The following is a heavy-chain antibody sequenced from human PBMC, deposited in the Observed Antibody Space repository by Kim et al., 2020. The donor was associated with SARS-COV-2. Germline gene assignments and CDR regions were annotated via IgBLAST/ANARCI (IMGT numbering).Heavy chain of an antibody. D-gene: IGHD5-18*01. CDR3: ARLVQDANMVTGYYYYGMDV. Sequence: RVTISVDTSKNQFSLKLSSVTAADTAVYYCARLVQDANMVTGYYYYGMDVWGQGTTVTVSS. J-gene: IGHJ6*02. V-gene: IGHV4-59*08.